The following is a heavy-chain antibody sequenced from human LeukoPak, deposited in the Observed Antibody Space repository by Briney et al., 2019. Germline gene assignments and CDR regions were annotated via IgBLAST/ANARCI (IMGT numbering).Heavy chain of an antibody. V-gene: IGHV4-39*01. J-gene: IGHJ4*02. CDR1: GGSMRSSNFY. CDR2: IYYTGNT. Sequence: PSETLSLTCTVSGGSMRSSNFYWGWIRQPPGMGLEWIGSIYYTGNTYYNASLKSQVSISIDTSKNQFSLKLTSVTAADTAVYYCARQTGSGLFILPGGQGTLVTVSS. D-gene: IGHD3/OR15-3a*01. CDR3: ARQTGSGLFILP.